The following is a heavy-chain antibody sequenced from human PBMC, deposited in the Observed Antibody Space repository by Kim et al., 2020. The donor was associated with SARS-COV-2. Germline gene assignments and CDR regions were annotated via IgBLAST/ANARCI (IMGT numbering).Heavy chain of an antibody. CDR1: GFTFSSNG. D-gene: IGHD3-10*01. Sequence: GGSLRLSCTASGFTFSSNGMHWVRQAPGKGLEWVALICDDGITKYYEDSVKGRFTISRDNSKNTLYLQMNSLRAEDTAVYYCARAFTEGTGDAFDIWGQGPMVPVSS. V-gene: IGHV3-33*01. CDR3: ARAFTEGTGDAFDI. J-gene: IGHJ3*02. CDR2: ICDDGITK.